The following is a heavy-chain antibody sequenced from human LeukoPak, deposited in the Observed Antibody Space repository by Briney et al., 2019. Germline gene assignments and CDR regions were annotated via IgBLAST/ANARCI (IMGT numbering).Heavy chain of an antibody. CDR3: ARGRASVVYFDY. D-gene: IGHD2-15*01. J-gene: IGHJ4*02. Sequence: GGSLRLSCAASGFTFSSYEMNWVRQAPGKGLEWVSSISSSSSYIYYADSVKGRFTISRDNAKNSLYLQMNSLRAEDTAVYYCARGRASVVYFDYWGQGTLVTVSS. CDR2: ISSSSSYI. V-gene: IGHV3-21*01. CDR1: GFTFSSYE.